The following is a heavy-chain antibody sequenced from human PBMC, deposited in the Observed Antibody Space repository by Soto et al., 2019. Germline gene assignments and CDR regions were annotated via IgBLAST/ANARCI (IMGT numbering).Heavy chain of an antibody. CDR3: AMGGRKEMATIIDYYYGMDV. V-gene: IGHV1-69*13. Sequence: ASVKVSCKASGGTFSSYAISWVRQAPGQGLEWMGGIIPIFGTANYAQKFQGRVTITADESTSTAYMELSSLRSEDTAVYYCAMGGRKEMATIIDYYYGMDVWGQGTTVTVSS. D-gene: IGHD5-12*01. CDR2: IIPIFGTA. CDR1: GGTFSSYA. J-gene: IGHJ6*02.